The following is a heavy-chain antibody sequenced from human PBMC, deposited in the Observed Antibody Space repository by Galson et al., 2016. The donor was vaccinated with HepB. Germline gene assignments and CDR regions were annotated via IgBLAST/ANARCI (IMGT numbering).Heavy chain of an antibody. V-gene: IGHV3-48*01. J-gene: IGHJ6*02. CDR3: ARDPGFRNGMNV. Sequence: SLRLSCAVSGLTFSSYNMNWVRQAPGKGLEWVSHISSRTRTTYYADSVKGRFTISRDNAKNSLYLQMNNLRAEDTAVYYCARDPGFRNGMNVWGQGTTVTVSS. CDR1: GLTFSSYN. CDR2: ISSRTRTT.